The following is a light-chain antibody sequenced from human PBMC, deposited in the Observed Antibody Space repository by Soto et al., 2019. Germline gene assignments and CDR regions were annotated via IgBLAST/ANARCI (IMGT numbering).Light chain of an antibody. CDR3: QQYNNWPLT. Sequence: EIVMTQSPATLSVSPGERATLSCRASQSVSSNLAWYQQKPGQAPRLLIYGASTRATGIPARFSGSGSGTEVTLTISILQSEDFAVYYCQQYNNWPLTFGQGTKVEI. J-gene: IGKJ1*01. CDR1: QSVSSN. V-gene: IGKV3-15*01. CDR2: GAS.